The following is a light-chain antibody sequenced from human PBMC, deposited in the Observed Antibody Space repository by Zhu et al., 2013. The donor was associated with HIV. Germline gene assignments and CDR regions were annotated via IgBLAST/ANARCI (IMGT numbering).Light chain of an antibody. J-gene: IGLJ1*01. V-gene: IGLV2-8*01. CDR3: SSYAGDRIYV. CDR2: GVS. CDR1: YSDVGAYNY. Sequence: QSALTQPPSASGSPGQSVTISCTGTYSDVGAYNYVSWYQQYPDKAPKLLIYGVSQRPSGVPDRFSGSKSDNTASLTISGLHPDDEADYFCSSYAGDRIYVFGTGTNVSVL.